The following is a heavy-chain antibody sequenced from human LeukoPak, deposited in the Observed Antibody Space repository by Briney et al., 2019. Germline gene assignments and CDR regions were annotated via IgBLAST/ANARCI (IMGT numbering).Heavy chain of an antibody. V-gene: IGHV4-61*05. CDR2: IYYSGST. CDR3: ARYVAASITMVRGGKFDP. D-gene: IGHD3-10*01. Sequence: PSETLSLTCTVSGGSISSSSYYWGWIRQPPGKGLEWIGYIYYSGSTNYNPSLKSRVTISVDTSKNQFSLKLSSVTAADTAVYYCARYVAASITMVRGGKFDPRGQGTLVTVSS. J-gene: IGHJ5*02. CDR1: GGSISSSSYY.